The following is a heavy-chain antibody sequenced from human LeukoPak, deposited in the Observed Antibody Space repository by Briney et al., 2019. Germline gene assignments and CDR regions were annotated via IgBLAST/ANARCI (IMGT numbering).Heavy chain of an antibody. V-gene: IGHV3-74*01. J-gene: IGHJ4*02. Sequence: GGSLRLSCAASGFTFSSYWMHWVRQAPGKGLVWVSRINSDGSTTSYADSVKGRFTISRDNAKNTLYLQMNSLRAEDTAMYYCARAAVAVADDYWGQGTLVTVSS. CDR1: GFTFSSYW. CDR3: ARAAVAVADDY. CDR2: INSDGSTT. D-gene: IGHD6-13*01.